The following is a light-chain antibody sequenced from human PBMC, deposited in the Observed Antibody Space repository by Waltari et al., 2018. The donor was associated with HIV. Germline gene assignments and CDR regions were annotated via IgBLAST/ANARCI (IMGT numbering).Light chain of an antibody. CDR1: RSNIGSNP. Sequence: QSVLTQPPSASGAPGQRVTISCSGSRSNIGSNPVSWYQQLPGTAPKLLISSNSQRPSGVPDRFSGSKSGSSASLAISGLQSEDESQYFCGARDDSLKGFMFGGGTQLTVL. CDR2: SNS. J-gene: IGLJ3*02. CDR3: GARDDSLKGFM. V-gene: IGLV1-44*01.